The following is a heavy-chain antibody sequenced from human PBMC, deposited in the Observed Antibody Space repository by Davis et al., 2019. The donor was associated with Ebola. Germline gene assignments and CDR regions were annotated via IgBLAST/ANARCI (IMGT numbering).Heavy chain of an antibody. V-gene: IGHV4-34*01. CDR2: INHSGST. CDR1: GGSFSGYY. Sequence: PSETLSLTCAVYGGSFSGYYWSWIRQPPGKGLEWIGEINHSGSTNYNPSLKSRVTISVDTSKNQFSLKLSSVTAADTAVYYCASGLSSSWGYFDYWGQGTLVTVSS. J-gene: IGHJ4*02. D-gene: IGHD6-13*01. CDR3: ASGLSSSWGYFDY.